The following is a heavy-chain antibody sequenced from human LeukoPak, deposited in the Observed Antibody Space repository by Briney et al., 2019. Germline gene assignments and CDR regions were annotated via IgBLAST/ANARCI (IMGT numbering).Heavy chain of an antibody. CDR3: AREEPAGSTDY. V-gene: IGHV3-64*01. CDR1: GFVFNSHS. J-gene: IGHJ4*02. CDR2: ISSNGGST. D-gene: IGHD1-14*01. Sequence: GGSLRLSCAASGFVFNSHSMHWVRQAPGKGLECVSAISSNGGSTYYANFVKGRFTISRDNSKNTLYLQMGSLRAEDTALYYCAREEPAGSTDYWGQGILVTVSS.